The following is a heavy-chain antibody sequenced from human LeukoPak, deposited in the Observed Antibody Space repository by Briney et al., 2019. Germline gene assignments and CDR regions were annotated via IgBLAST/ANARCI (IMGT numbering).Heavy chain of an antibody. J-gene: IGHJ4*02. CDR1: GGTFSSYA. CDR2: IIPILGTA. Sequence: GASVKVSCKTYGGTFSSYAIIWVRQAPGQGLEWMGGIIPILGTANYAQKFQGRVTITTDESTSTVYMELRSLRSEDTAVYYCARGPKTSFDYWGQGTLVTVSS. V-gene: IGHV1-69*05. CDR3: ARGPKTSFDY.